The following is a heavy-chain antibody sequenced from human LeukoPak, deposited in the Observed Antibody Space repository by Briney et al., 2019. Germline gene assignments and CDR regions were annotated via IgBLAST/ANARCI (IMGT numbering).Heavy chain of an antibody. D-gene: IGHD2-2*01. J-gene: IGHJ6*02. CDR3: ARDDIVVVPAGLDYYYYGMDV. CDR2: IWYDGSNK. V-gene: IGHV3-33*01. CDR1: GFTFSSYS. Sequence: GGSLRLSCAASGFTFSSYSMHWVRQAPGKGLEWVAVIWYDGSNKYYADSVKGRFTISRDNSKNTLYLQMNSLRAEDTAVYYCARDDIVVVPAGLDYYYYGMDVWGQGTTVTVSS.